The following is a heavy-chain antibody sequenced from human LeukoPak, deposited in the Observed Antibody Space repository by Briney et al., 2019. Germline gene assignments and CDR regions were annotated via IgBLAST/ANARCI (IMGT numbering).Heavy chain of an antibody. CDR3: AKVRIEYYNY. Sequence: GGSLRLSCAASGFTFGDYWMHWVRQAPGKGLEWVSAISGSGGSTYYADSVKGRFTISRDNSKNTLYLQMNSLRAEDTAVYYCAKVRIEYYNYWGQGTLVTVSS. J-gene: IGHJ4*02. CDR1: GFTFGDYW. D-gene: IGHD5-24*01. V-gene: IGHV3-23*01. CDR2: ISGSGGST.